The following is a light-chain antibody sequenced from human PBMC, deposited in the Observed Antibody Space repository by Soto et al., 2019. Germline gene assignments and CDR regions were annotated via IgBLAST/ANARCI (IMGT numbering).Light chain of an antibody. J-gene: IGKJ5*01. Sequence: EIVMTQSPATLSLYPGERATLSCRASQSFRGLLAWYQQKPGQAPRLLIYDASNRATGIPARFSGSGSGTDFTLTISSLEPEDFAVYYCQQRSNWPITFGQGTRLEI. V-gene: IGKV3-11*01. CDR3: QQRSNWPIT. CDR1: QSFRGL. CDR2: DAS.